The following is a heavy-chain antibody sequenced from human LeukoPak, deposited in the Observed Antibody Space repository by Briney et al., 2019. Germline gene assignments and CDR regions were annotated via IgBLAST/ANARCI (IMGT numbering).Heavy chain of an antibody. V-gene: IGHV3-23*01. CDR3: AKGAMAALNAYFDY. D-gene: IGHD5-24*01. CDR1: GFTFSSSA. J-gene: IGHJ4*02. CDR2: ISGSGGNT. Sequence: GGSLRLSCAASGFTFSSSAMSWVRQAPGKGLEWVSAISGSGGNTYYADSVKGRFTISRDNSKNTLYLQMNSLRAEDTAVYYCAKGAMAALNAYFDYWGQGTLVTVSS.